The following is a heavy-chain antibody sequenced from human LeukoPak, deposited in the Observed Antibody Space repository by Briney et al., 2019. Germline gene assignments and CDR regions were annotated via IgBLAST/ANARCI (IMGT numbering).Heavy chain of an antibody. V-gene: IGHV4-34*01. J-gene: IGHJ4*02. CDR3: ARRSQKNTMVRGVIITTSAYYFDY. Sequence: SETLSLTCAVYGGSFSGYYWSWIRQPPGKGLEWIGEINHSGSTNYNPSLKSRVTISVDTSKNQFSLKLSSVTAADTAVYYCARRSQKNTMVRGVIITTSAYYFDYWGQGTLVTVSS. CDR1: GGSFSGYY. D-gene: IGHD3-10*01. CDR2: INHSGST.